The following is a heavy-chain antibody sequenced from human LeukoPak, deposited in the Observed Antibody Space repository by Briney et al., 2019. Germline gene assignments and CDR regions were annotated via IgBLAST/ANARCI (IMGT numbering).Heavy chain of an antibody. D-gene: IGHD3-22*01. CDR1: GYTFTGYY. CDR3: ARDFDSSGYWGFDY. CDR2: INPNSGGT. J-gene: IGHJ4*02. Sequence: ASVKVSCKASGYTFTGYYMHWVRQAPGQGLEWMGWINPNSGGTNYAQKFQGRVTMTRDTSISTAYMELSRLRSDDTAVYYCARDFDSSGYWGFDYWGQGTLVTVSS. V-gene: IGHV1-2*02.